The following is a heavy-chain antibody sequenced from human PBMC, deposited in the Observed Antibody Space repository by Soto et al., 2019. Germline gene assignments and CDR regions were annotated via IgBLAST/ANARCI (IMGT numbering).Heavy chain of an antibody. Sequence: ASVKVSCKASGYTFTSYGISWVRQAPGQGLEWMGWISAYNGNTNYAQKLQGRVTMTTDTSTSTAYMELRSLRSDDMAVYYCARDTPRGGPAFCTNGVCSTYAMNFWGQGTLVTV. CDR2: ISAYNGNT. J-gene: IGHJ4*03. CDR1: GYTFTSYG. V-gene: IGHV1-18*03. CDR3: ARDTPRGGPAFCTNGVCSTYAMNF. D-gene: IGHD2-8*01.